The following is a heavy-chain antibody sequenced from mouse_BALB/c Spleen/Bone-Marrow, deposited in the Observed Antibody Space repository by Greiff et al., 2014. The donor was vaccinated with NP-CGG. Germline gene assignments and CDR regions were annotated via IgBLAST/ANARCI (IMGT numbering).Heavy chain of an antibody. CDR3: TRHGGYYPYYYAMDC. Sequence: VQLKESGGGLVKPGGSLKLSCAASGFAFSSYDMSWVRQTPEKRLEWVAYISHGGGTTYYSDTVKGRFTISRDNAKNTLYLQMSSLKSEDTAIYYCTRHGGYYPYYYAMDCWGQGTSVTVSS. CDR2: ISHGGGTT. J-gene: IGHJ4*01. V-gene: IGHV5-12-1*01. CDR1: GFAFSSYD. D-gene: IGHD2-3*01.